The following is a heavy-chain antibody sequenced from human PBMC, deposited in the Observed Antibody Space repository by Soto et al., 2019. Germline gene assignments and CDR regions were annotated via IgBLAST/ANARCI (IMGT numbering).Heavy chain of an antibody. CDR3: ARGRNGMAV. CDR2: MNPNSGNT. Sequence: QVQLVQSGAEVKKPGASVKVSCKASGDTFTNYDIKWVRQATGHGLEWMGWMNPNSGNTGYAQKFQGRVTMPRNTAISTAYRELSSLRSEDTAVYYCARGRNGMAVWGQGTTVTVSS. CDR1: GDTFTNYD. V-gene: IGHV1-8*01. J-gene: IGHJ6*02.